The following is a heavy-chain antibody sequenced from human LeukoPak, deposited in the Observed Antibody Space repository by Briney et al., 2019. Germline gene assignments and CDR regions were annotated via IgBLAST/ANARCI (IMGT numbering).Heavy chain of an antibody. J-gene: IGHJ4*02. V-gene: IGHV4-59*11. CDR1: GGSISSHY. CDR3: ARGGSVGYRYGYYYFDY. D-gene: IGHD5-18*01. Sequence: SETLSLTCTVSGGSISSHYWSWIRQPPGKGLEWIGYIYYSGSTNYNPSLKSRVTISVDTSKNQFSLKLSSVTAADTAVYYCARGGSVGYRYGYYYFDYWGQGTLVTVSS. CDR2: IYYSGST.